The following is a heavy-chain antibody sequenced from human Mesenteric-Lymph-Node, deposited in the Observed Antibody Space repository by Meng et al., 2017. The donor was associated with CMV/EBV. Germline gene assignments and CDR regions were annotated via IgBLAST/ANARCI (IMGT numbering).Heavy chain of an antibody. CDR2: IYSGGST. Sequence: GESLKISCAASGFTVSSNFMSWVRQAPGKGLEWVSLIYSGGSTYYADSVKDRFTISRDNSKNTLYLQMNRLRVEDTAVYYCAREDFGAFDIWGQGAMVTVSS. V-gene: IGHV3-53*01. CDR3: AREDFGAFDI. CDR1: GFTVSSNF. D-gene: IGHD3-16*01. J-gene: IGHJ3*02.